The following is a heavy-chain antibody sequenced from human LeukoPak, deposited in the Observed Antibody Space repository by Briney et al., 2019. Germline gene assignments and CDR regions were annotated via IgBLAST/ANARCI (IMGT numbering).Heavy chain of an antibody. CDR3: TRDGSGSGDY. Sequence: GRSLRLSCAASGFTFSSYGMHWVRQAPGKGLEWVSSISSSSHHISYTDSVRGRFTISRANAENSVYLQMNSLTAEDTAVYYCTRDGSGSGDYWGQGTLVAVSS. CDR2: ISSSSHHI. V-gene: IGHV3-21*01. J-gene: IGHJ4*02. CDR1: GFTFSSYG. D-gene: IGHD2-15*01.